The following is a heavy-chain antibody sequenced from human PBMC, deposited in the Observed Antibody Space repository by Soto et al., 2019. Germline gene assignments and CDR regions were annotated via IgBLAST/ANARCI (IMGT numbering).Heavy chain of an antibody. Sequence: SETLSLTCTVSGGSISSSSYYWGWIRQPPGKGLEWIGSIYYSGSTYYNPSLKSRVTISVDTSKNQFSLKLSSVAAADTAVYYCARRYSSGYTNWFDPWGQGTLVTVSS. CDR3: ARRYSSGYTNWFDP. CDR1: GGSISSSSYY. D-gene: IGHD6-19*01. V-gene: IGHV4-39*01. CDR2: IYYSGST. J-gene: IGHJ5*02.